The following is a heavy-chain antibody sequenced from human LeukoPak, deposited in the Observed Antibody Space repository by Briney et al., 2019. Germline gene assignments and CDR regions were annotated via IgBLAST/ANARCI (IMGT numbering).Heavy chain of an antibody. V-gene: IGHV3-30*18. Sequence: GRSLRLSCAASGFTFSNYGIHWVRQAPGKGLECVAVISYDGNNKYYADSVKGRFTISRDNSKNTLFLQMSSLRAEDTAVYYCAKGVDYCSGGSCPADYWGPGTLVTVSS. CDR1: GFTFSNYG. J-gene: IGHJ4*02. D-gene: IGHD2-15*01. CDR2: ISYDGNNK. CDR3: AKGVDYCSGGSCPADY.